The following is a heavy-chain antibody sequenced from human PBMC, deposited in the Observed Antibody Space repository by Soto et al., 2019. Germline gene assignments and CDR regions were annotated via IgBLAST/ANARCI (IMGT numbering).Heavy chain of an antibody. CDR1: GGSNIRDGYY. V-gene: IGHV4-31*03. Sequence: PSETLSLTCTVSGGSNIRDGYYWSWIRQHPGKDLELIAYIYYSGSTYYNPSLKSRVTISVDTSKNQFSLKLSSVTAADTAVYYCARERYTPSNWFDXWGQGTMLPVSX. CDR2: IYYSGST. J-gene: IGHJ5*02. D-gene: IGHD1-1*01. CDR3: ARERYTPSNWFDX.